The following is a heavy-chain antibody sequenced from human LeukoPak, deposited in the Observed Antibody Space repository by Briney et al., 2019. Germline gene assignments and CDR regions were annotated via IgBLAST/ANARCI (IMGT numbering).Heavy chain of an antibody. CDR3: AREPIAAAGPFGF. V-gene: IGHV4-39*02. CDR2: IYYTGST. J-gene: IGHJ4*02. Sequence: SETLSLTCTVSGGSIRSSTYYWGWIRQPPGKGLEWIGSIYYTGSTYYNPSLKSRVTISVDTSKNHFSLKLSSMTAADTAIYYCAREPIAAAGPFGFWGQGTLVTVSS. CDR1: GGSIRSSTYY. D-gene: IGHD6-13*01.